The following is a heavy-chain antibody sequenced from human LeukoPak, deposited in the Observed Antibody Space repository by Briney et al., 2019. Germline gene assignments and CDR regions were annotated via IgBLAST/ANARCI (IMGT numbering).Heavy chain of an antibody. CDR1: GGSISSCY. D-gene: IGHD5-24*01. V-gene: IGHV4-59*01. CDR3: ARVETRDGYNYGYFDY. J-gene: IGHJ4*02. Sequence: SETLSLTCTVSGGSISSCYWSWIRQPPGKGLEWIGYIYYSGSTNYNPSLKSRVTISVDTSKNQFSLKLSSVTAADTAVYYCARVETRDGYNYGYFDYWGQGTLVTVSS. CDR2: IYYSGST.